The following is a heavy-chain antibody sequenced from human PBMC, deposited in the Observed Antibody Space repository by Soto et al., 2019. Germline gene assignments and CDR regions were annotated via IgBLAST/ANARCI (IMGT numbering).Heavy chain of an antibody. D-gene: IGHD2-2*01. Sequence: VQFLESGGDLVQPGGSLRLSCAASGFTFRNYAMNWVRQAPGKGLEWVSVITGSGVNTYYADSVKGRFTMSRDNSKNTLYLQINSLRAEYTALYYCAAGIGMPEEAFDVWGQGTMVTAS. CDR2: ITGSGVNT. J-gene: IGHJ3*01. CDR3: AAGIGMPEEAFDV. V-gene: IGHV3-23*01. CDR1: GFTFRNYA.